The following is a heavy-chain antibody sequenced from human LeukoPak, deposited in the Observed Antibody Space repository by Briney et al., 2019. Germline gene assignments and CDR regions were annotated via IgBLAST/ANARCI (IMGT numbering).Heavy chain of an antibody. D-gene: IGHD4-11*01. V-gene: IGHV3-30*18. CDR2: ISYDGSSE. Sequence: AGGSLRLSCAASGFTFSRYGMHWVRQAPGKGLEWVAVISYDGSSEYFADSVKGRFTISRDNSKNTLYLHMNSLRPEDTAVYYCAKDNDHCTSNCRAIDYWGQGTLVTVSS. J-gene: IGHJ4*02. CDR3: AKDNDHCTSNCRAIDY. CDR1: GFTFSRYG.